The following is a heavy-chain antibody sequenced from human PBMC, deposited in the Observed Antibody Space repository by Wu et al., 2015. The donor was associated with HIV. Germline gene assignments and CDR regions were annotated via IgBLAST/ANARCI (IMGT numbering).Heavy chain of an antibody. D-gene: IGHD3-22*01. CDR1: GGTFSRYA. Sequence: QVQLVQSGAEVKKAGSSVKVSCKASGGTFSRYAVSWVRQAPGQGLEWMGGIIPMSGTANYAQKFQGRVTLTTDKSTSESTSTAYMELSSLRSEDTAVYYCARGKNYDRSGIPGVLDYWARERWSPSPQ. CDR3: ARGKNYDRSGIPGVLDY. V-gene: IGHV1-69*05. J-gene: IGHJ4*02. CDR2: IIPMSGTA.